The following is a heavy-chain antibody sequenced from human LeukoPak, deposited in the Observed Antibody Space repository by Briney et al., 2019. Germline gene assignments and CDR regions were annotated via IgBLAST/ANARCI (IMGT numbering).Heavy chain of an antibody. Sequence: ASVKVSFKASGYTFTNYGISWVRQAPGQGLEWMGWISPYNGNTNYVQKFQGRVTMTIDTSTSTAYMELRSLRSDDSAVYFCARPGGAAEYLHHWGQGTLVTVSP. CDR1: GYTFTNYG. D-gene: IGHD1-26*01. CDR3: ARPGGAAEYLHH. J-gene: IGHJ1*01. V-gene: IGHV1-18*01. CDR2: ISPYNGNT.